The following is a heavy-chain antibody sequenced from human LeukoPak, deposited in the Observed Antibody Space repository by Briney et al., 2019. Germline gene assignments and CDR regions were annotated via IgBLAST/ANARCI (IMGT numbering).Heavy chain of an antibody. Sequence: SETLSLTCAVSGASITSNWWSWVRQSPGKGLEWIGEIHHSASPNYNTSLKSRVTLSLDKSQNQFSLKVTSVTAADTAVHYCARHIGILGKWGFDYWGQGTLVTVSS. CDR1: GASITSNW. V-gene: IGHV4-4*02. J-gene: IGHJ4*02. CDR3: ARHIGILGKWGFDY. CDR2: IHHSASP. D-gene: IGHD2/OR15-2a*01.